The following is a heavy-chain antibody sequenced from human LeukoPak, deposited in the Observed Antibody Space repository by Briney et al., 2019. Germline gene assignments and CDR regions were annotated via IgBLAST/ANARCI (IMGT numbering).Heavy chain of an antibody. J-gene: IGHJ4*02. D-gene: IGHD5-24*01. CDR2: FYYSGST. Sequence: SETLSLTCTVSGGSISSNNYYWGWIRQPPGKGLQWIGSFYYSGSTYYNPSLKSRVTIYVDTSKNQFSLKLSSVTAADTAVYYCARGRRDGYNLEYFDKWGQGTLVTVSS. V-gene: IGHV4-39*01. CDR1: GGSISSNNYY. CDR3: ARGRRDGYNLEYFDK.